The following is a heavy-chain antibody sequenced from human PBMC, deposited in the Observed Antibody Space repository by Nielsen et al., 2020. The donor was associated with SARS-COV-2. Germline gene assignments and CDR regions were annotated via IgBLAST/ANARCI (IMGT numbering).Heavy chain of an antibody. J-gene: IGHJ3*02. V-gene: IGHV3-9*01. CDR2: ISWNSGSI. CDR3: AKLPLIWFGELDAFDI. Sequence: SLKISCAASGFTFDDYAMHWVRQAPGKGLEWVSGISWNSGSIGYADSVKGRFTISRDNAKNSLYLQMNSLRAEDTALYYCAKLPLIWFGELDAFDIWGQGTMVTVSS. CDR1: GFTFDDYA. D-gene: IGHD3-10*01.